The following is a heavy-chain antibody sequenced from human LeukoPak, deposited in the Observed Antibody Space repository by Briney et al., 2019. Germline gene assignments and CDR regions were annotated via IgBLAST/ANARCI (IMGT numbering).Heavy chain of an antibody. J-gene: IGHJ4*02. CDR1: GFTFSSYS. CDR3: AKDLTRRIFDY. Sequence: GGSLRLSCAASGFTFSSYSMTWVRQAPGKGLEWVSSISSSSSYIYYADSVKGRFTISRDNAKNSLYLQMNSLRAEDTAVYYCAKDLTRRIFDYWGQGTLVTVSS. D-gene: IGHD2-21*01. CDR2: ISSSSSYI. V-gene: IGHV3-21*04.